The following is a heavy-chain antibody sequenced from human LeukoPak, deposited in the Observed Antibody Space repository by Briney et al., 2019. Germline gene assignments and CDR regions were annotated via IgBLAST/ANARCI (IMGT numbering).Heavy chain of an antibody. J-gene: IGHJ2*01. Sequence: GGSLRLSCAASGFTFSSYAMHWVRQAPGKGLEWVAVISYDGSNKYYADSVKGRSTISRDNSKNTLYLQMNSLRAEDTAVYYCARNYGYNYGGNWYFDLWGRGTLVTVSS. V-gene: IGHV3-30*04. CDR1: GFTFSSYA. CDR2: ISYDGSNK. CDR3: ARNYGYNYGGNWYFDL. D-gene: IGHD5-18*01.